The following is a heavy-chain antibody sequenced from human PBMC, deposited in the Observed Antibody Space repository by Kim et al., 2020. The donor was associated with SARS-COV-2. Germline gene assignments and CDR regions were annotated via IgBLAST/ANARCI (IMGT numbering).Heavy chain of an antibody. D-gene: IGHD7-27*01. V-gene: IGHV4-34*01. CDR1: GGSFSAYY. CDR2: INHSGST. Sequence: SETLSLTSVVYGGSFSAYYWSWIRQPPGKGLEWIGEINHSGSTNYNASPKSRVTISIDTSRKQFSLKLSCVTAADTAVYYCARVLTDTVPGAFDLWGQGTRVTVSS. J-gene: IGHJ3*01. CDR3: ARVLTDTVPGAFDL.